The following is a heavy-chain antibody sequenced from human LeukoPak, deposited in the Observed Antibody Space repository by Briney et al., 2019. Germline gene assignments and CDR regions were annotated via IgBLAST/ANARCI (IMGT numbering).Heavy chain of an antibody. CDR2: IYDSEAT. J-gene: IGHJ6*02. V-gene: IGHV4-59*08. CDR3: ARRNYYYYGMDV. Sequence: SETLSLTCTVSGGSISSSYWSWIRQPPGKGLEWIASIYDSEATKYNPSLRSRATISSDTSKNQFSLKLSSVTAADTAVYYCARRNYYYYGMDVWGQGTTVTVSS. CDR1: GGSISSSY.